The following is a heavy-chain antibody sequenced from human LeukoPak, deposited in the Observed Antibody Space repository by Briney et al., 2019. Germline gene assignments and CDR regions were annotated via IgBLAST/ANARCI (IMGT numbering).Heavy chain of an antibody. D-gene: IGHD1-7*01. CDR1: GGSISSGGYY. V-gene: IGHV4-30-2*01. CDR2: IYHSGST. CDR3: ARGGLELIWFDP. J-gene: IGHJ5*02. Sequence: SETLSLTCTVSGGSISSGGYYWSWIRQPPGKGLEWIGYIYHSGSTYYNPSLKSRVTISVDRSKNQFSLKLSSVTAADTAVYYCARGGLELIWFDPWGQGTLVTVSS.